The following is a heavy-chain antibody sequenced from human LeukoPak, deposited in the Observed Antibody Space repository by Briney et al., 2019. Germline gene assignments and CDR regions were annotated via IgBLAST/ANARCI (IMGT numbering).Heavy chain of an antibody. CDR1: GFTFSNYA. J-gene: IGHJ4*02. V-gene: IGHV3-23*01. Sequence: GGSLRLSCAASGFTFSNYAMSWVRQAPGKGPEWVSGISGSGGSRYYADSVKGRFTISRDNSKNTLYLQMNSLRAEDTAVYYCAKDRTWNAASYYFDYWGQGTLVTVSS. CDR3: AKDRTWNAASYYFDY. CDR2: ISGSGGSR. D-gene: IGHD1-1*01.